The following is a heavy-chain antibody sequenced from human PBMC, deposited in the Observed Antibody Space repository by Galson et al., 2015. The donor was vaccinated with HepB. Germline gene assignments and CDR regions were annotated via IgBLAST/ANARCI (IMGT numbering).Heavy chain of an antibody. V-gene: IGHV3-23*01. J-gene: IGHJ4*02. CDR3: AKDLGPHCGVDCYIPTLFDR. CDR1: GFTFSTYA. D-gene: IGHD2-21*01. CDR2: ISASGGSP. Sequence: SLRLSCAASGFTFSTYAMSWVRQAPGEGLEWVSGISASGGSPYYADSVKGRFTISRDNSKNTLYLQMKSLRAEDTALYYCAKDLGPHCGVDCYIPTLFDRWGQGTMVTVSS.